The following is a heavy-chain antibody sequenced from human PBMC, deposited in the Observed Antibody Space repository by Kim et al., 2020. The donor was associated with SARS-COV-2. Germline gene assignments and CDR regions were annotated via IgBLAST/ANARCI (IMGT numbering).Heavy chain of an antibody. Sequence: GGSLRLSCAASGFTFSSYAMSWVRQAPGKGLEWVSDISGSGGSTYYADSVKGRFTISRDNSKNTLYLQMNSLRAEDTAVYYCAKSSYDSSGYYYLGGGAFDIWGQGTMVTVSS. CDR2: ISGSGGST. CDR1: GFTFSSYA. V-gene: IGHV3-23*01. CDR3: AKSSYDSSGYYYLGGGAFDI. D-gene: IGHD3-22*01. J-gene: IGHJ3*02.